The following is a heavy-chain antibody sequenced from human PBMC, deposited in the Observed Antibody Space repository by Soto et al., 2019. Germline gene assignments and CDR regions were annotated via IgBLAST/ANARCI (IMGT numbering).Heavy chain of an antibody. Sequence: ASVKVSCKASGYTFTSYGIIWVRQAPGQGLEWMGWISAYNGNTNYAQKLQGRVTMTTDTSTSTAYMELRSLRSDDTAVYYCASDRSIAAAGPFDYWGQGALVTVSS. CDR1: GYTFTSYG. D-gene: IGHD6-13*01. V-gene: IGHV1-18*01. J-gene: IGHJ4*02. CDR2: ISAYNGNT. CDR3: ASDRSIAAAGPFDY.